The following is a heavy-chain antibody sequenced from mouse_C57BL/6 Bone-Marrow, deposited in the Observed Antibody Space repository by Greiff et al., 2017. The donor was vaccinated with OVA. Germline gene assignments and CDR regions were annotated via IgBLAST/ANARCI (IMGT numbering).Heavy chain of an antibody. Sequence: VKLLESGAELARPGASVKLSCKASGYTFTSYGISWVKQRTGQGLEWIGEIYPRSGNTYYNEKFKGKATLTADKSSSTAYMELRSLTSEDSAVYFCAYGNYVFDYWGQGTTLTVSS. CDR2: IYPRSGNT. J-gene: IGHJ2*01. CDR3: AYGNYVFDY. CDR1: GYTFTSYG. V-gene: IGHV1-81*01. D-gene: IGHD2-1*01.